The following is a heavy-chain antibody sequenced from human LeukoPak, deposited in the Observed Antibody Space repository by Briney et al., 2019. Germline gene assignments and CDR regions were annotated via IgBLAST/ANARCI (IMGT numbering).Heavy chain of an antibody. D-gene: IGHD3-10*01. V-gene: IGHV3-11*01. CDR1: GFTFSDYY. CDR3: AAAMVRGVFDP. J-gene: IGHJ5*02. CDR2: ISSSGSTI. Sequence: GGSLRLSCAASGFTFSDYYMSWIRQAPGKGLEGGSYISSSGSTIYYADSVKGRFTISRDNAKNSLYLQMNSLRAEDTAVYYCAAAMVRGVFDPWGQGTLVTVSS.